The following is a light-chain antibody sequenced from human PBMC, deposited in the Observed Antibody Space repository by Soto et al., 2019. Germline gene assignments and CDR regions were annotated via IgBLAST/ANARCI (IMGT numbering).Light chain of an antibody. J-gene: IGKJ4*01. Sequence: EIVLTQFPATLSVSPGETVTLSCRASQSVSSYLAWYQQKPGQAPRLLIYGASKKAGGVPDRFGGSGSGTEFTLTISSLQSEDSAVYYCQQYDNWAPRLTFGGGTKVEIK. CDR3: QQYDNWAPRLT. CDR1: QSVSSY. V-gene: IGKV3D-15*01. CDR2: GAS.